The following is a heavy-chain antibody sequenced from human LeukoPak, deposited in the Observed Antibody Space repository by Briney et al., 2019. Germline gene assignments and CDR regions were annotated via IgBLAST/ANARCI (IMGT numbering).Heavy chain of an antibody. V-gene: IGHV4-61*02. D-gene: IGHD6-6*01. CDR2: IYTSGST. J-gene: IGHJ4*02. Sequence: SETLSLTCTVSGGSISSGSYYWSWIRQPAGEGLEWIGRIYTSGSTNYNPSLKSRVTISVDTSKNQFSLKLSSVTAADTAVYYCARGPGGSSSSDFDYWGQGTLVTVSS. CDR1: GGSISSGSYY. CDR3: ARGPGGSSSSDFDY.